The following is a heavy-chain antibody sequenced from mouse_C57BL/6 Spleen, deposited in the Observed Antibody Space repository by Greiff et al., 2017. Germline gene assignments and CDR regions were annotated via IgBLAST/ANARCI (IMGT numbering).Heavy chain of an antibody. D-gene: IGHD2-3*01. J-gene: IGHJ4*01. CDR1: GFTFSDYY. Sequence: EVQLVESEGGLVQPGSSMKLSCTASGFTFSDYYMAWVRQVPEKGLEWVANINYDGSSTYYLDSLKSRFIISRDNAKNILYLQMSSLKSEDTATYYCAREGLLKGAMDYWGQGTSVTVSS. V-gene: IGHV5-16*01. CDR2: INYDGSST. CDR3: AREGLLKGAMDY.